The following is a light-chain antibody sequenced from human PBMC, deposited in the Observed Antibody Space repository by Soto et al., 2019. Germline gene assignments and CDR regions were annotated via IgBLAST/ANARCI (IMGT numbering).Light chain of an antibody. J-gene: IGKJ5*01. CDR1: QSRVNRDGSAN. CDR3: RQGTHWPIT. V-gene: IGKV2-30*01. CDR2: KVS. Sequence: VVVTQSPLSLPVTLGQPASISCGSNQSRVNRDGSANYSWWQQRPGRSPRRLIYKVSNRDSGGPARFSGSGSGSEFALKISRVEAEDVGVYYCRQGTHWPITFGQGTRLEIK.